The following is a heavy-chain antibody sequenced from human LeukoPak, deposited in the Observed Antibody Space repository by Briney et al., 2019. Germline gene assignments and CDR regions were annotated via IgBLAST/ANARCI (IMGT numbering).Heavy chain of an antibody. D-gene: IGHD3-10*01. CDR2: IYYSGST. CDR1: GGSISSYY. V-gene: IGHV4-59*01. CDR3: ASQLIYGSGSYYKGGYYYYGMDV. Sequence: SETLSLTCTVSGGSISSYYWSWIRQPPGKGLEWIGYIYYSGSTNYNPSLKSRVTISVDTSKNQFSLKLSSVTAADTAVYYCASQLIYGSGSYYKGGYYYYGMDVWGQGTTVTVSS. J-gene: IGHJ6*02.